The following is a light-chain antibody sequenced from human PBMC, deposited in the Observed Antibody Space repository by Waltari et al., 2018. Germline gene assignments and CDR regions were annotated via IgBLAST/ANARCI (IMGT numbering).Light chain of an antibody. Sequence: DIQMTQSPSSLSASVGDRVSITCRASQTINYHLNWYQQKPGKGPKLLIYAASSLETGVPSRFTGSGTGTDYTLTISGLQAEDFGTYYCQRRYTTPTGLTFGGGTKVKIK. V-gene: IGKV1-39*01. J-gene: IGKJ4*01. CDR1: QTINYH. CDR2: AAS. CDR3: QRRYTTPTGLT.